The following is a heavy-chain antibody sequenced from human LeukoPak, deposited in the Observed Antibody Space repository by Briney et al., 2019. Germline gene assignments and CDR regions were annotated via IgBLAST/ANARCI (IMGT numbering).Heavy chain of an antibody. CDR1: GGSFSGYY. J-gene: IGHJ4*02. D-gene: IGHD3-10*01. CDR3: ARAYGSGSYPLQRKYYFDY. Sequence: SETLSLTCAVYGGSFSGYYWSWVRQPPGKGLEWIGEINHSGSTNYNPSLKSRVTISVDTSKNQFSLKLSSVTAADTAVYYCARAYGSGSYPLQRKYYFDYWGQGTLVTVSS. CDR2: INHSGST. V-gene: IGHV4-34*01.